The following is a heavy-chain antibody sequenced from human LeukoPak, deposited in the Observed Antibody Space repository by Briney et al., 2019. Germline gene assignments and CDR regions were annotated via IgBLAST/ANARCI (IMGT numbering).Heavy chain of an antibody. Sequence: GGSLRLSCAASGFSFSTYAMSWVRQAPGKGLEWVSTISGGGTTTDYADSVKGRFTISRDNSKNTVYLQMNSLRAEDSAVYYCAKMSGNSVLFSFDYWGQGTLVTVSS. V-gene: IGHV3-23*01. CDR3: AKMSGNSVLFSFDY. D-gene: IGHD4-23*01. CDR2: ISGGGTTT. J-gene: IGHJ4*02. CDR1: GFSFSTYA.